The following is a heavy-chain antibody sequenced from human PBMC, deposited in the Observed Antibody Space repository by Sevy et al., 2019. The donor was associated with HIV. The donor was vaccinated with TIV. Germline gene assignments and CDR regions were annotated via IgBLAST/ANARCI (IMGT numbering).Heavy chain of an antibody. CDR3: ARVGQPSKQYYYYMDV. CDR1: GFTVSSNY. V-gene: IGHV3-53*01. J-gene: IGHJ6*03. D-gene: IGHD3-10*01. Sequence: GGSLRLSCAASGFTVSSNYMSWVRQAPGKGLEWVSVIYSGGSTYYADSVKGRFTIPRDNSKNTLYLQMNSLRAEDTAVYYCARVGQPSKQYYYYMDVWGKGTTVTVSS. CDR2: IYSGGST.